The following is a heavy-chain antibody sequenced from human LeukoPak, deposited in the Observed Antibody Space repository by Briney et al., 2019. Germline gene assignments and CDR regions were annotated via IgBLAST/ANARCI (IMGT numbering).Heavy chain of an antibody. Sequence: SSETLSLTCTVSGGSISTGGYYWSWIRQPPGKGLEWIGYIYYSGSTNYNPSLRSRVTISVDTSKNQFSLKLSSVTAADTAVYYCARGDVDTAMPSYWGQGTLVTVSS. D-gene: IGHD5-18*01. CDR1: GGSISTGGYY. J-gene: IGHJ4*02. CDR3: ARGDVDTAMPSY. CDR2: IYYSGST. V-gene: IGHV4-61*08.